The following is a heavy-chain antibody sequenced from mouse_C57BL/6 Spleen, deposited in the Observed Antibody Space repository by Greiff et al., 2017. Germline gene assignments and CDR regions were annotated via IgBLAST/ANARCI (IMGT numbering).Heavy chain of an antibody. J-gene: IGHJ2*01. CDR3: ARGPTMITSEYYFDY. CDR1: GFTFSDYG. Sequence: EVKLMESGGGLVKPGGSLKLSCAASGFTFSDYGMHWVRQAPEKGLEWVAYISSGSSTIYYADTVKGRFTISRDNAKNTLFLQMTSLRSEDTAMYYCARGPTMITSEYYFDYWGQGTTLTVSS. D-gene: IGHD2-4*01. CDR2: ISSGSSTI. V-gene: IGHV5-17*01.